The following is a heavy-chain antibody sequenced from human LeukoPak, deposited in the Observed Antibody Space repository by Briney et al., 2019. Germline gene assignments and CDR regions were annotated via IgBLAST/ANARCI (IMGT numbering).Heavy chain of an antibody. CDR3: ARNFASDSSLIDH. CDR2: IDTNTGNP. V-gene: IGHV7-4-1*02. CDR1: GYTFNNFV. D-gene: IGHD2-21*01. Sequence: ASVKVSCKTSGYTFNNFVMNWVRQAPGQGLEWMGRIDTNTGNPTYVQRFTGRFVFSVDASVNTAYLQISSLKAEDTAVYYCARNFASDSSLIDHWGQGTLVTVSS. J-gene: IGHJ4*02.